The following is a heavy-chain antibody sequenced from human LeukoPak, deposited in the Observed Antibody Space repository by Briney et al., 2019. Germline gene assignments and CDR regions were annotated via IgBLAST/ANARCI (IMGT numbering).Heavy chain of an antibody. Sequence: GGSLRLSCAASGFTFSSYGMHWVRQAPGKGLEWVAVIWYDGSNKYYADSVKGRFTISRDNSKNTLYLQMNSLRAEDTAAYYCARGYCSGGSCYRYYFDYWGQGTLVTVSS. J-gene: IGHJ4*02. CDR2: IWYDGSNK. V-gene: IGHV3-33*01. CDR1: GFTFSSYG. CDR3: ARGYCSGGSCYRYYFDY. D-gene: IGHD2-15*01.